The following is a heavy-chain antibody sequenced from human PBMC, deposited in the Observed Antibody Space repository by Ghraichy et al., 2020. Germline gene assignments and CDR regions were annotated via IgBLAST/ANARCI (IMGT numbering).Heavy chain of an antibody. V-gene: IGHV3-73*01. D-gene: IGHD3-10*01. CDR2: IRSKANSYAT. CDR1: GFTFSGSA. CDR3: TRPPNYGSGTC. J-gene: IGHJ4*02. Sequence: GGSLRLSCAASGFTFSGSAMHWVRQASGKGLEWVGRIRSKANSYATAYAASVKGRFTISRDDSKNTAYLQMNSLKTEDTAVYYCTRPPNYGSGTCWGQGTLVTVSS.